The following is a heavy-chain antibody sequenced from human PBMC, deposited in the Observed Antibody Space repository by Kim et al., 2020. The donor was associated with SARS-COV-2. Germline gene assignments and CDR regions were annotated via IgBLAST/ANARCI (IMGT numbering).Heavy chain of an antibody. CDR1: GFTFSSYG. Sequence: GGSLRLSCAASGFTFSSYGMHWVRQAPGKGLEWVAVISYDGSNKYYADSVKGRFTISRDNSKNTLYLQMNSLRAEDTAVYYCAKQGHRLGGLKHFDYWGQGTLVTVSS. D-gene: IGHD3-16*01. J-gene: IGHJ4*02. V-gene: IGHV3-30*18. CDR3: AKQGHRLGGLKHFDY. CDR2: ISYDGSNK.